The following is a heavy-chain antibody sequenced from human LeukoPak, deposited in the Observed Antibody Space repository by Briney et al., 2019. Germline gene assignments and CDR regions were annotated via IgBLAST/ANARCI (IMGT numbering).Heavy chain of an antibody. J-gene: IGHJ4*02. V-gene: IGHV3-74*01. Sequence: PEGSLRLSCAASGFTFSNAWMHWVRQVPGKGLVWVSRINSDGSSTTYADSVKGRFTISRDNAKNTLYLQMNSLRAEDTAVYYCARVGLALDNWGQGTLVTVSS. CDR3: ARVGLALDN. D-gene: IGHD3-10*01. CDR1: GFTFSNAW. CDR2: INSDGSST.